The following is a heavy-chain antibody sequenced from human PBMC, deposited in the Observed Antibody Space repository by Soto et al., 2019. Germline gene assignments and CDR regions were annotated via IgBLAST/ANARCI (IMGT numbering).Heavy chain of an antibody. V-gene: IGHV4-34*01. CDR1: GGSFSGYY. CDR2: INHSGST. Sequence: SETLSLTCAVYGGSFSGYYWSWIRQPPGKGLEWIGEINHSGSTNYNPSLKSRVTISVDTSKNQFSLKLSSVTAADTAVYYCARVHYGDYVDYFDYWGQGTLVTVSS. J-gene: IGHJ4*02. D-gene: IGHD4-17*01. CDR3: ARVHYGDYVDYFDY.